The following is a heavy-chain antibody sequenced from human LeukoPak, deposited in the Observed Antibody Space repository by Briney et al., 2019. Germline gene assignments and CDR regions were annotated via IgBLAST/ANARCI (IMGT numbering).Heavy chain of an antibody. D-gene: IGHD4-17*01. J-gene: IGHJ5*02. Sequence: PSETLSLTCTVSGGSISSYYWSWIRQPPGKGLEWIGEINHSGSTNYNPSLKSRVTISVDTSKNQFSLKLSSVTAADTAVYYCARETLTTSRWFDPWGQGTLVTVSS. CDR3: ARETLTTSRWFDP. CDR1: GGSISSYY. V-gene: IGHV4-34*01. CDR2: INHSGST.